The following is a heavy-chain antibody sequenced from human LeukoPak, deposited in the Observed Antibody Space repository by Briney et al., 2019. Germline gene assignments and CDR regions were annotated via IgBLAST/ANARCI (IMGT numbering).Heavy chain of an antibody. CDR3: ASSRTYHYDNSGPADGY. Sequence: GGSLRLSCRAWGVTFSAHAMQGVREAPGKGGEGRAVISNDGNKKFFAHPVKGRFTLSRDNINNTLYLQINSLTPEDTAFYYCASSRTYHYDNSGPADGYWGQGTLVTVSS. V-gene: IGHV3-30-3*01. CDR2: ISNDGNKK. D-gene: IGHD3-22*01. CDR1: GVTFSAHA. J-gene: IGHJ4*02.